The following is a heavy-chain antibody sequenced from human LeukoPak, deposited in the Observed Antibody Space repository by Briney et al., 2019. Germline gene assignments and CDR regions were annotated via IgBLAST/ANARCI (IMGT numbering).Heavy chain of an antibody. CDR1: GFTFSSYA. CDR2: ISGSGVTT. V-gene: IGHV3-23*01. CDR3: ARGDYYDSSGYYC. J-gene: IGHJ4*02. Sequence: PGGSLRLSCEASGFTFSSYAMSWVRQAPGKGLEWVSAISGSGVTTHYAGSVKGRFSISRDNSKNTLYLQMNSLRAEDTAVYYCARGDYYDSSGYYCWGQGTLVTVSS. D-gene: IGHD3-22*01.